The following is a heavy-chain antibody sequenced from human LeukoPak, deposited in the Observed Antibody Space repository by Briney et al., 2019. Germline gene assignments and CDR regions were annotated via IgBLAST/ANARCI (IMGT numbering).Heavy chain of an antibody. J-gene: IGHJ5*02. CDR3: AKGYTSGFFPNWFDP. CDR1: GFTFSSYW. CDR2: IKQDGSEK. D-gene: IGHD6-19*01. V-gene: IGHV3-7*03. Sequence: GGSLRLSCAASGFTFSSYWMSWVRQAPGKGLEWVANIKQDGSEKYYVDSVKGRFTISRDNAKNSLYLQMNSLRTEDTAFYYCAKGYTSGFFPNWFDPWGQGTLVTVSS.